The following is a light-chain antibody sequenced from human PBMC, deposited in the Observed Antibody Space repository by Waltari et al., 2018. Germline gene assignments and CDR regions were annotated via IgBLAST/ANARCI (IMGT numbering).Light chain of an antibody. CDR2: EVN. CDR1: SSDVGGYNY. Sequence: QSALTQPPSASGSPGQSVTISCPGTSSDVGGYNYVSWYQHHPGKAPELIISEVNKRPSGVPDRFAGSKSGNTASLTVSGLQADDEADYYCTSYAGSHNWVFGGGTKLTVL. CDR3: TSYAGSHNWV. V-gene: IGLV2-8*01. J-gene: IGLJ2*01.